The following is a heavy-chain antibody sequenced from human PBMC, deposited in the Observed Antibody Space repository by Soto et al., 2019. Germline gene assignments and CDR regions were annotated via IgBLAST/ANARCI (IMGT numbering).Heavy chain of an antibody. V-gene: IGHV1-69*01. CDR3: ARDGIEAAGPDSNYYDYGMDV. CDR1: GGTFSSYA. CDR2: IIPIFGTA. J-gene: IGHJ6*02. D-gene: IGHD6-13*01. Sequence: QVQLVQSGAEVKKPGSSVKVSCKASGGTFSSYAISWVRQAPGQGLEGMGGIIPIFGTANYAQKFQGRVTITADESTSTAYRELSSLRSEDTAVYYCARDGIEAAGPDSNYYDYGMDVWGQGTTVTVSS.